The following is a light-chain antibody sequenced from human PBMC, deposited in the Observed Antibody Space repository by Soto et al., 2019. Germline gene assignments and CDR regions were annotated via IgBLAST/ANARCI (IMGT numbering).Light chain of an antibody. CDR2: DVS. CDR1: SSDFGGYNY. V-gene: IGLV2-14*01. J-gene: IGLJ2*01. CDR3: SSYTSSSTYVV. Sequence: QSVLTQPASVSGSPGQSITISCTGTSSDFGGYNYVSWYQQHPGKAPKLMIYDVSNRPSGVSNRFSGSKSGNTASLTISGLQAEDEADYYGSSYTSSSTYVVFGGGTKLTVL.